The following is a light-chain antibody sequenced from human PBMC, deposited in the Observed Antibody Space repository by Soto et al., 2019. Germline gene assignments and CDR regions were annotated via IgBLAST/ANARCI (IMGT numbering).Light chain of an antibody. CDR1: QNIRTY. V-gene: IGKV1-39*01. J-gene: IGKJ5*01. CDR3: QQSYSTPPSP. CDR2: GSS. Sequence: DIQMTQSPTSLSASVGDRVSITCRASQNIRTYLNWYQQKPGKAPKLLIYGSSSLESGVPSRFSGSAYVTDYTLPISSLQPEDFASYYCQQSYSTPPSPFGEGTRLDI.